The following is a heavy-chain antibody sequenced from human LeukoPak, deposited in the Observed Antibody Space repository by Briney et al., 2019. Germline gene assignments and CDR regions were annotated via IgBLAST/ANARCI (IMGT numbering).Heavy chain of an antibody. D-gene: IGHD2-8*01. CDR1: GGSFSGYY. CDR3: ARVPYCTNGVCYRWGYYYYGMDV. J-gene: IGHJ6*02. Sequence: SSETLSLTCAVYGGSFSGYYWSWIRQPPGKGLEWIGEINHSGSTNYNPSLKSRVTISVDTSKNQFSLKLSSVTAADTAVYYCARVPYCTNGVCYRWGYYYYGMDVWGQGTTVTVSS. CDR2: INHSGST. V-gene: IGHV4-34*01.